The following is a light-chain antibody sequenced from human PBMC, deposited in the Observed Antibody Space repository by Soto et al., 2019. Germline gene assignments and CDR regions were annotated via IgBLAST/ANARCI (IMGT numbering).Light chain of an antibody. CDR3: QQYGSSPRVT. Sequence: IVLTQSPGTLSLSPGERATLSCRASQSISSSYLAWYQQKPGQAPRLLIYGASTRATGIPDRFSGSGSGTDFILTISRLEPEDFAVYYCQQYGSSPRVTFGGGTKVEIK. CDR1: QSISSSY. CDR2: GAS. J-gene: IGKJ4*01. V-gene: IGKV3-20*01.